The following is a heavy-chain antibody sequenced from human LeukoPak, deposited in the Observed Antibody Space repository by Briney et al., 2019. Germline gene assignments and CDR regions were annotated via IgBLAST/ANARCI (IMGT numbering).Heavy chain of an antibody. Sequence: SETLSLTCAVYGGSFSGYYWSWIRQPPGKGLEWIGEINHSGSTNYNPSLKSRVTISVDTSKNQISLKLSSVTAADTAVYYCARGGQWLRPFDYWGQGTLVTVSS. D-gene: IGHD5-12*01. J-gene: IGHJ4*02. CDR3: ARGGQWLRPFDY. V-gene: IGHV4-34*01. CDR2: INHSGST. CDR1: GGSFSGYY.